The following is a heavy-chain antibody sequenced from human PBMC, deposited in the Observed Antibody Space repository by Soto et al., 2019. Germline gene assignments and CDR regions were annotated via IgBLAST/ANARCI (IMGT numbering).Heavy chain of an antibody. CDR1: GYTFTNYY. D-gene: IGHD2-21*02. CDR3: ARPPGYISDWHYFEL. V-gene: IGHV1-2*02. J-gene: IGHJ4*02. CDR2: ISPKSGGT. Sequence: ASVKISCKASGYTFTNYYMHWVRQAPGQGFEWLGRISPKSGGTNYAQKFQGRVTMTWDTSLKTAYMELSSLISEDTAVYYCARPPGYISDWHYFELWGQGTLVTVSS.